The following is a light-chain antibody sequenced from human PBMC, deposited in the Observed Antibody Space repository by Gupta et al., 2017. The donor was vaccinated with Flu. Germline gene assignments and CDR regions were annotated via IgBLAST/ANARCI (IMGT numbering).Light chain of an antibody. CDR1: QSLVYKNGITY. Sequence: DVVMSQSPLSLSVTLGQAASISCRSSQSLVYKNGITYLTWFQQRPGQTPRRIIYEASKRDCGGPGRFGGGGESNDFTPKSSRGEDEVGGVYYGTRGKLPWTFGQGTKLDI. CDR3: TRGKLPWT. CDR2: EAS. V-gene: IGKV2-30*01. J-gene: IGKJ2*02.